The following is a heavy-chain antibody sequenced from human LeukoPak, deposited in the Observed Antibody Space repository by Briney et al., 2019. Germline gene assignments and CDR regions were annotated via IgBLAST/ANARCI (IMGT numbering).Heavy chain of an antibody. J-gene: IGHJ4*02. CDR2: IVPILGTA. D-gene: IGHD6-13*01. CDR3: ARVPQGSSWPYYFDY. CDR1: GGTLSTYA. V-gene: IGHV1-69*04. Sequence: SVKVSFKASGGTLSTYAISWVRQAPGQGLEWVGRIVPILGTANYAQNFQGRVTITADRSTTTAYMELSSLRSEDTAVYYCARVPQGSSWPYYFDYWGQGTLVTVSS.